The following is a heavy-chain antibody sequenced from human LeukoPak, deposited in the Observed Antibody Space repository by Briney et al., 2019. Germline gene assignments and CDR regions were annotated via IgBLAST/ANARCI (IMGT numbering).Heavy chain of an antibody. J-gene: IGHJ4*02. CDR1: GFTFNNYW. V-gene: IGHV3-7*01. CDR3: ASLYSGYANVNDY. D-gene: IGHD5-12*01. CDR2: IKQDGSEK. Sequence: GGSLRLSCAASGFTFNNYWMSWVRQAPGKGLEWVANIKQDGSEKYYVDSVKGRFTISRDNAENSLYLQMNSLRAEDTAVYYCASLYSGYANVNDYWGQGTLVTVSS.